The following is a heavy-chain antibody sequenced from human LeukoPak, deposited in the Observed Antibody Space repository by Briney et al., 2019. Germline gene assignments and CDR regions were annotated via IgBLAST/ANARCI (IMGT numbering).Heavy chain of an antibody. CDR1: GFTFTNYG. V-gene: IGHV1-18*01. CDR2: INTDNGDT. J-gene: IGHJ3*02. D-gene: IGHD4-17*01. CDR3: ASLRYGHAINI. Sequence: ASVKVSCKASGFTFTNYGLSWVRQAPGQGLEWMGWINTDNGDTTYAQRVQDRVTMTTDTSTSTAYMQLRSLRPDDTAMYYCASLRYGHAINIWGQGTMVTVSS.